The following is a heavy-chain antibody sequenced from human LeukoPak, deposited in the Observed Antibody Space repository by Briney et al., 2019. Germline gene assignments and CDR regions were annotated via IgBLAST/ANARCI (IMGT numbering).Heavy chain of an antibody. CDR3: WLGYFDWLLQGSYYYYGMDV. J-gene: IGHJ6*04. V-gene: IGHV3-21*01. CDR1: GFTFSSYS. D-gene: IGHD3-9*01. CDR2: IGSSSSYI. Sequence: SGGSLRLSCAASGFTFSSYSMNWVRQAPGKGLEWVSSIGSSSSYIYYADSVKGRFTISRDNAKNSLYLQMNSLRAEDTAVYYCWLGYFDWLLQGSYYYYGMDVWGKGTTVTVSS.